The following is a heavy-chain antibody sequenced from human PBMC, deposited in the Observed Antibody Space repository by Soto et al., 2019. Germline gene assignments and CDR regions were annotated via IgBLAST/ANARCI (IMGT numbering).Heavy chain of an antibody. CDR3: ARDPSQGLLRGEYYFDY. V-gene: IGHV3-33*01. CDR1: GFTFSSYG. Sequence: QVQLVESGGGVVQPGRSLRLSCAASGFTFSSYGMHWVRQAPGKGLEWVAVIWYDGSNKYYADSVKGRFTISRDNSKNALYVQMNSLRAEDTAVYYCARDPSQGLLRGEYYFDYWGQGTLVTVSS. J-gene: IGHJ4*02. CDR2: IWYDGSNK. D-gene: IGHD3-22*01.